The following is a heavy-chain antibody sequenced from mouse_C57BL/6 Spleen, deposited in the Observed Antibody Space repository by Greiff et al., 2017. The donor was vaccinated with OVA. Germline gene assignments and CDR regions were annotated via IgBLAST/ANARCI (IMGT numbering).Heavy chain of an antibody. J-gene: IGHJ4*01. V-gene: IGHV1-15*01. CDR2: IDPETGGT. Sequence: QVQLQQSGAELVRPGASVTLSCKASGYTFTDYEMHWVKQTPVHGLEWIGAIDPETGGTAYNQKFKGKAILTADKSSSTAYMELRSMTSEDSAVYSCTRWFGMDYWGQGTSVTVSS. CDR1: GYTFTDYE. D-gene: IGHD2-2*01. CDR3: TRWFGMDY.